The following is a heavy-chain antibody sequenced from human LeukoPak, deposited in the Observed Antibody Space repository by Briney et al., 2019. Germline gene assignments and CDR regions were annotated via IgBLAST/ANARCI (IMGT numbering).Heavy chain of an antibody. CDR1: GFTFSGSA. V-gene: IGHV3-73*01. J-gene: IGHJ4*02. D-gene: IGHD6-6*01. Sequence: AGGSLRLSCAASGFTFSGSAMHWVRQASGKGLEWSGRIRSKANNYATAYTASVKGRFTISRDDSKNTAYLQMNSLKTEDTAVYYCTVPGYSSSFDYWGQGTLVTVSS. CDR2: IRSKANNYAT. CDR3: TVPGYSSSFDY.